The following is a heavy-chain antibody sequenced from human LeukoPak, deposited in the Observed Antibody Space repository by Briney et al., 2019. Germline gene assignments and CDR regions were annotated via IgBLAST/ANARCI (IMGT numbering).Heavy chain of an antibody. D-gene: IGHD6-19*01. CDR2: IYSGGST. J-gene: IGHJ4*02. CDR3: ARKGGSGWYGNYFDY. V-gene: IGHV3-66*01. Sequence: GGSLRLSCAASGFTVSSNYMSWVRQAQGEGLEWGSVIYSGGSTYYADCVKGRFTISRDNSKNTLYLQMNSLRAEDTAVYYCARKGGSGWYGNYFDYWGQGTLVTVSS. CDR1: GFTVSSNY.